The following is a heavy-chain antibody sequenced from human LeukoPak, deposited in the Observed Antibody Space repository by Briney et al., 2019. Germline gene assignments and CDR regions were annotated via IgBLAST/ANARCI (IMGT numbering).Heavy chain of an antibody. V-gene: IGHV3-11*04. D-gene: IGHD6-19*01. CDR1: GFTFSDYY. CDR2: ISSSGSTI. Sequence: GGSLRLSCAASGFTFSDYYMSWIRQAPGKGLEWVSYISSSGSTIYYADSVKGRFTISRDNSKKTLYLQMNSLSAEDTAVYYCARGIAVAGDYYSYYMDVWGKGTTVTVSS. CDR3: ARGIAVAGDYYSYYMDV. J-gene: IGHJ6*03.